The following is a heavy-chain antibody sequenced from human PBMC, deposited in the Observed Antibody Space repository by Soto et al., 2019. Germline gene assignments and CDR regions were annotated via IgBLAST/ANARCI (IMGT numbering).Heavy chain of an antibody. CDR2: MNPNSGNT. CDR3: ARDYYYYDGSGLNWFDP. D-gene: IGHD3-22*01. V-gene: IGHV1-8*01. CDR1: GYTFTSYD. Sequence: QVQLVQSGAEVKKPGASVKVSCKASGYTFTSYDINWVRQATGQGLEWMGWMNPNSGNTGYAQKFQGRVTMTRNTSISTAYMELSSLRSEDTAVYYCARDYYYYDGSGLNWFDPWGQGTLVTVSS. J-gene: IGHJ5*02.